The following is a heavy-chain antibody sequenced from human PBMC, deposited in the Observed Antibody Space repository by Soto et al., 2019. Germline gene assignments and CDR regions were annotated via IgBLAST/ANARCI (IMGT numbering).Heavy chain of an antibody. Sequence: EVRLLESGGGLVLPGGSLRLSCAASGFTFSSYAMTWVRQAPGRGPEWVSTITYSSISTYYSASVQGRFTISRDNSKNTLFLQMNSLRADDTAIYYCAKLYKNAWPIDYWGQGILVIVSS. J-gene: IGHJ4*02. CDR1: GFTFSSYA. D-gene: IGHD1-20*01. CDR2: ITYSSIST. V-gene: IGHV3-23*01. CDR3: AKLYKNAWPIDY.